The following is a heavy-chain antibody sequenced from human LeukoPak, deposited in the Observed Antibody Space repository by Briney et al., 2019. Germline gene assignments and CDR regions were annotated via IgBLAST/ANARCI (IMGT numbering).Heavy chain of an antibody. V-gene: IGHV4-34*01. CDR1: GGSFSGYY. D-gene: IGHD2-15*01. J-gene: IGHJ4*02. Sequence: SETLSLTCAVYGGSFSGYYWSWIRQPPGKGLEWIREINHSGSTNYNPSLKSRVTISVDTSKNQFSLKLSSVTAADTAVYYCARIVDIVVVVAATEKGYFDYWGQGTLVTVSS. CDR2: INHSGST. CDR3: ARIVDIVVVVAATEKGYFDY.